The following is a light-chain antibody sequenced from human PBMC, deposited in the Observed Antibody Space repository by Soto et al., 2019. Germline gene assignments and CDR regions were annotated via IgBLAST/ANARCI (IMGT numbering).Light chain of an antibody. V-gene: IGLV2-14*03. CDR1: SSDIGAYNF. CDR3: TSWTTSTTMI. CDR2: DVN. J-gene: IGLJ2*01. Sequence: QSALTQPASVSGSPGQSITISCTGTSSDIGAYNFVSWYQQHPGNAPQLMLYDVNLRPSGVSNRFSGTNSGNTASLTISGLQAEDEADYYCTSWTTSTTMIFGGGTKLTVL.